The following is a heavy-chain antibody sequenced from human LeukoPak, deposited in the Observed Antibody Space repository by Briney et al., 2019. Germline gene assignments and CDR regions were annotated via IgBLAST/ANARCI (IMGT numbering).Heavy chain of an antibody. CDR2: IYYSGST. D-gene: IGHD6-13*01. CDR1: GGSISSSSYY. Sequence: SENLSLTCTVSGGSISSSSYYWGWIRQPPGKGLEWIGSIYYSGSTYYNPCLKGRVTISVDTSKNQFSLKLSSVTAADTAVYYCARHEAGSSSAMGFDYWGQGTLVAVSS. CDR3: ARHEAGSSSAMGFDY. J-gene: IGHJ4*02. V-gene: IGHV4-39*01.